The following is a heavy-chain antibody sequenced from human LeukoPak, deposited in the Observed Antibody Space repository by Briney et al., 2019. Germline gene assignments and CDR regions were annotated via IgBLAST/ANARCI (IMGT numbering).Heavy chain of an antibody. CDR2: ISAYNGNT. J-gene: IGHJ5*02. CDR1: GYTFTSYG. CDR3: ARSPDYDFWSGYYDSYWFDP. D-gene: IGHD3-3*01. V-gene: IGHV1-18*01. Sequence: ASVKVSYKASGYTFTSYGISWVRQAPGQGLEWMGWISAYNGNTNYAQKLQGRVTMTTDTSTSTAYMELRSLRSDDTAVYYCARSPDYDFWSGYYDSYWFDPWGQGTLVTVSS.